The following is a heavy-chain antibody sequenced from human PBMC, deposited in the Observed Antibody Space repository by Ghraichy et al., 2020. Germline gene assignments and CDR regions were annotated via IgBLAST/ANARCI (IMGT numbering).Heavy chain of an antibody. J-gene: IGHJ4*02. CDR2: ISSSSSYI. CDR3: ASGYYYDSSGYPYYFDY. V-gene: IGHV3-21*01. CDR1: GFTFSSYS. Sequence: RGSLRLSCAASGFTFSSYSMNWVRQAPGKGLEWVSSISSSSSYIYYADSVKGRFTISRDNAKNSLYLQMNSLRAEDTAVYYCASGYYYDSSGYPYYFDYWGQGTLVTVSS. D-gene: IGHD3-22*01.